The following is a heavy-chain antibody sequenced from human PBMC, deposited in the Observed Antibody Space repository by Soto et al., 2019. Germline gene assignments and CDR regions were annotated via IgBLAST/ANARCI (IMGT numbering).Heavy chain of an antibody. V-gene: IGHV4-31*03. D-gene: IGHD4-17*01. CDR3: ARDRRYGDYEELNY. CDR1: GGSISSGGYY. Sequence: PSETLSLTCTVSGGSISSGGYYWSWIRQHPGKGLEWIGYIYYSGSTYYNPSLKSRVTISVDTSKNQFSLKLSSVTAADTAVYYCARDRRYGDYEELNYWGKGTLVTVAS. CDR2: IYYSGST. J-gene: IGHJ4*02.